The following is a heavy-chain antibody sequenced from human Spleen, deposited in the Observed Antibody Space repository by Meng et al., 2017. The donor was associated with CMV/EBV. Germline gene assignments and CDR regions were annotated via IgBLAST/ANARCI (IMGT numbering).Heavy chain of an antibody. CDR3: AREKDYDFWSTYYYSFDI. CDR2: ISYDGINK. Sequence: GGSLRLSCAASGFTFNDYAMHWVRQAPGKGLEWVAVISYDGINKFYADSVKGRFTISRDNSKSTLYLQMTSLRTEDTAVYSCAREKDYDFWSTYYYSFDIWGQGTMVTVSS. D-gene: IGHD3-3*01. J-gene: IGHJ3*02. V-gene: IGHV3-30-3*01. CDR1: GFTFNDYA.